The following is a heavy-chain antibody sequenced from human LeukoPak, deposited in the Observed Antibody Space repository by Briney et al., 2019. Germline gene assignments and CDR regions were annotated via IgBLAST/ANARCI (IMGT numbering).Heavy chain of an antibody. CDR1: GYTFTGYY. J-gene: IGHJ3*02. D-gene: IGHD3-22*01. CDR2: INPNSGGT. CDR3: ARASSGTDDAFDI. Sequence: ASVKVSCKASGYTFTGYYMHWVRQAPGQGLEWMGWINPNSGGTNYAQKFQGRVTMTRDTSISTAYMELSRLRSDDTAAYYCARASSGTDDAFDIWGQGTMVTVSS. V-gene: IGHV1-2*02.